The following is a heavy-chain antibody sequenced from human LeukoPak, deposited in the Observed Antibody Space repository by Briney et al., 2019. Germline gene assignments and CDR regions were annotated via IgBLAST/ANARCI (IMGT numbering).Heavy chain of an antibody. V-gene: IGHV3-30*03. CDR3: TTKVRRRNRGDDYDD. Sequence: GGSLRLSCAASGVTFSVCGMHWVRQAPGKGLEWVALISSDGNDKLYGDSVKGRFTISRDDSKSTLYLQMNSLRAEDTAVYYCTTKVRRRNRGDDYDDWGQGTLVTVSS. D-gene: IGHD5-12*01. CDR1: GVTFSVCG. J-gene: IGHJ4*02. CDR2: ISSDGNDK.